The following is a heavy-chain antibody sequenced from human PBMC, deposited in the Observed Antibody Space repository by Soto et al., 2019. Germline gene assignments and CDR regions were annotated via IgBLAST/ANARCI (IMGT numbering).Heavy chain of an antibody. D-gene: IGHD6-19*01. Sequence: QVQLVESGGGVVQPGRSLRLSCAASGFTFSSYGMHWVRQAPGNGLEWVAVISYDGSNKYYADSVKGRFTISRDNSKNTLYLQMNSLRAEDTAVYYCAKDRRVVAVAAPFDSLGQGTLVTVSS. J-gene: IGHJ4*02. CDR1: GFTFSSYG. CDR2: ISYDGSNK. V-gene: IGHV3-30*18. CDR3: AKDRRVVAVAAPFDS.